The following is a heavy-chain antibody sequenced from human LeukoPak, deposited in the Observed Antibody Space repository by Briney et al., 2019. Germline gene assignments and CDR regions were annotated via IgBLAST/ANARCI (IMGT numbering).Heavy chain of an antibody. V-gene: IGHV4-59*01. CDR3: ARDVCSGGSCRYFDI. CDR1: GGPISSYY. Sequence: SETLSLTCTVSGGPISSYYWSWIRQPPGKGLVWIGHIYYSGSTNYNPSGNTNYNPSVKSRVTISLDTSRTQVSLKLSAVTAADTAVYYCARDVCSGGSCRYFDIWGQGTMVTVSS. CDR2: IYYSGSTNYNPSGNT. J-gene: IGHJ3*02. D-gene: IGHD2-15*01.